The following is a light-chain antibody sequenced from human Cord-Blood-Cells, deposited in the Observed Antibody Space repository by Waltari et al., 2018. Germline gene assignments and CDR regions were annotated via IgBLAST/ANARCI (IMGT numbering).Light chain of an antibody. CDR3: QQYDNLPIPDT. J-gene: IGKJ2*01. CDR1: QDISNY. V-gene: IGKV1-33*01. CDR2: DAS. Sequence: DIQMTQSPSSLSASVGDRVTIPCQASQDISNYLNCYQQKPGKAPKLLIYDASNLETGVASRFSGSGTGTDSTFTISILQPEDIATYYCQQYDNLPIPDTFGQGTKLEIK.